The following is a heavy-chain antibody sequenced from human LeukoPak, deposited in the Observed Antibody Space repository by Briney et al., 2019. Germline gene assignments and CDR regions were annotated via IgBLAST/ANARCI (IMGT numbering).Heavy chain of an antibody. CDR3: TKKGYYDGSGYYMYYFDH. CDR1: GFTFSIYA. Sequence: GRSLRLSCAASGFTFSIYAMSWVRQAPGKGLEWVSAISGSGGTAYYADSVKGRFTISRDNSKNTLYLQMNSLRAEDTAVYYCTKKGYYDGSGYYMYYFDHWGQGTLVTDSS. D-gene: IGHD3-22*01. J-gene: IGHJ4*02. CDR2: ISGSGGTA. V-gene: IGHV3-23*01.